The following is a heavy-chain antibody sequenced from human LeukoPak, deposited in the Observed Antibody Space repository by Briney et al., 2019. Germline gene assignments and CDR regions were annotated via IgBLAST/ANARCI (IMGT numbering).Heavy chain of an antibody. Sequence: PSETLSLTCTVSGGYINNYYWDWIRQPPGKGLEWIGYIYYSGSTNYNPSLKSRVTISVDTSKNQFSLKLSSVTAADTAVYYCARDLRYSSGWYDWYFDLWGRGTLVTVSS. CDR2: IYYSGST. CDR1: GGYINNYY. V-gene: IGHV4-59*01. J-gene: IGHJ2*01. CDR3: ARDLRYSSGWYDWYFDL. D-gene: IGHD6-19*01.